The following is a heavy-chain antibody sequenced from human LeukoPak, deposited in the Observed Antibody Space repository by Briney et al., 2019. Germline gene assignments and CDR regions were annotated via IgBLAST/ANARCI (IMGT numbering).Heavy chain of an antibody. Sequence: SETPSLTCTVSGGTISSYYWSWIRQPPGKGLEWIGYIYYSGSTNYNPSLKSRLTISVDTSKNQFSLKLSSVTAADTAVYYCARLGGGDDYVWGSHYYYYGMDVWGQGTTVTVSS. CDR3: ARLGGGDDYVWGSHYYYYGMDV. J-gene: IGHJ6*02. V-gene: IGHV4-59*08. CDR2: IYYSGST. D-gene: IGHD3-16*01. CDR1: GGTISSYY.